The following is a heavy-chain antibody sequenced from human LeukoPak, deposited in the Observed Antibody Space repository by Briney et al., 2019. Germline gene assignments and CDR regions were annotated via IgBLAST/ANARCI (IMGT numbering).Heavy chain of an antibody. CDR2: IDISGDST. CDR1: GFTFRTYW. V-gene: IGHV3-23*05. D-gene: IGHD4/OR15-4a*01. CDR3: ANEIRPNDY. Sequence: GGSLRLSCAASGFTFRTYWMHWVRQAPGRGLEWVSSIDISGDSTSYADSVKGRFTISRDNSKNTLLLQMDSLRAEDSAIYYCANEIRPNDYWGQGTLVTVSS. J-gene: IGHJ4*02.